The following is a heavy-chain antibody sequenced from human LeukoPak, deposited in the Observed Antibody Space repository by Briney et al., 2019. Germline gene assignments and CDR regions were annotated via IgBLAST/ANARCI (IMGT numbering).Heavy chain of an antibody. Sequence: SVKVSCKASGGTFSSYAISWVRQAPGQGLEWMGRIIPILGIANYAQKFQCRVTITADKSTSTAYMELSSLRSEDTAVYYCARDRPDQLRYFDTFDYWGQGTLVTVSS. CDR1: GGTFSSYA. CDR3: ARDRPDQLRYFDTFDY. J-gene: IGHJ4*02. V-gene: IGHV1-69*04. D-gene: IGHD3-9*01. CDR2: IIPILGIA.